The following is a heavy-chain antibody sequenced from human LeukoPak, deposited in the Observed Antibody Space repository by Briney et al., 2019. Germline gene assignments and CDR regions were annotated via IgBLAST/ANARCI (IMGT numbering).Heavy chain of an antibody. CDR3: ARHRGQYNAHDAFDI. D-gene: IGHD1-14*01. CDR2: ILYSGST. Sequence: SETLSLTCTVSGGSVSGHYWSWIRQTPGKRLGWIGYILYSGSTRYNPSLGSRVTISVDTSKDLFSLKLTSVTAADTALYYCARHRGQYNAHDAFDIWGQGTLVAVSS. J-gene: IGHJ3*02. V-gene: IGHV4-59*08. CDR1: GGSVSGHY.